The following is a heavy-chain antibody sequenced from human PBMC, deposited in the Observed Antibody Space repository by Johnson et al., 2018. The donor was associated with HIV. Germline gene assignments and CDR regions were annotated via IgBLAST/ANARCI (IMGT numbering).Heavy chain of an antibody. Sequence: VQLVESGGGVERPGGSLRLSCAVSGFTFDDYGMSWVRQAPGKGLEWVAFIRYDGSNKYYADSVKGRFTISRDNSKNTLYLQMNSLRAEDTAVYYCAKDQERLLWFGTGGIWGQGTMVTVSS. D-gene: IGHD3-10*01. CDR3: AKDQERLLWFGTGGI. J-gene: IGHJ3*02. CDR1: GFTFDDYG. V-gene: IGHV3-30*02. CDR2: IRYDGSNK.